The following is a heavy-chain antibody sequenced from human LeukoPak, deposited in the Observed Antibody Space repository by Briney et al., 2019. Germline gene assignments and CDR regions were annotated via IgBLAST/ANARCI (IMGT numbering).Heavy chain of an antibody. CDR2: IDLNSGDT. CDR3: ARDSRGFDFWSGHWILDH. V-gene: IGHV1-2*02. J-gene: IGHJ4*02. CDR1: GYTFTGYH. D-gene: IGHD3-3*01. Sequence: ASVKVSCKASGYTFTGYHMHWVRQAPGQGLEWMGWIDLNSGDTNYAQKFQGRVTMTRDTSISTAYMELSSLRSEDTAVYYCARDSRGFDFWSGHWILDHWGQGTLVTVSS.